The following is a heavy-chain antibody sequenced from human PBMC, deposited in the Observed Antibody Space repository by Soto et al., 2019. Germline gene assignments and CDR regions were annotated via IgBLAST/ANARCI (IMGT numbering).Heavy chain of an antibody. CDR3: ARGITIFGVVPG. CDR2: MNPNSGNT. V-gene: IGHV1-8*01. D-gene: IGHD3-3*01. CDR1: GDTFTRNG. Sequence: GASVEVGCEASGDTFTRNGIKWVGQATGQGLEWMGWMNPNSGNTGYAQKFQGRVTMTRNTSISTAYMELSSLRSEDTAVYYCARGITIFGVVPGWGQGTLVTVSS. J-gene: IGHJ4*02.